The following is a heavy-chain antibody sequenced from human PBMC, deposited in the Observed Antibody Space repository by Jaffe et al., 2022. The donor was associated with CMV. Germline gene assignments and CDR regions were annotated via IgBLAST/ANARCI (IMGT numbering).Heavy chain of an antibody. CDR1: GGSISSSNW. D-gene: IGHD3-3*01. Sequence: QVQLQESGPGLVKPSGTLSLTCAVSGGSISSSNWWSWVRQPPGKGLEWIGEIYHSGSTNYNPSLKSRVTISVDKSKNQFSLKLSSVTAADTAVYYCAREFRDFWSGYSVYYYMDVWGKGTTVTVSS. V-gene: IGHV4-4*02. J-gene: IGHJ6*03. CDR3: AREFRDFWSGYSVYYYMDV. CDR2: IYHSGST.